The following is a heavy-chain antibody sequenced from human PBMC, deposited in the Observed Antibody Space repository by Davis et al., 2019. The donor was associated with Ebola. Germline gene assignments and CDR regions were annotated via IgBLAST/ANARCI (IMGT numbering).Heavy chain of an antibody. CDR2: ISGSGAST. D-gene: IGHD3-22*01. Sequence: GESLKISCAASGFTFTRYAMNWVRQAPGKGLEWVSGISGSGASTYYADSVRGRFTISRDNSRNTLYLQMNSLRAEDTAVYHCAKGMSQYYYDRGYYDHWGQGTLVTVSS. CDR1: GFTFTRYA. V-gene: IGHV3-23*01. J-gene: IGHJ4*02. CDR3: AKGMSQYYYDRGYYDH.